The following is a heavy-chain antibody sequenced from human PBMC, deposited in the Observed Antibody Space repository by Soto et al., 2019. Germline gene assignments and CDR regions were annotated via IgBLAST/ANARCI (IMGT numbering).Heavy chain of an antibody. CDR2: TRNKANSYAT. CDR3: VRDAGPGLGVD. J-gene: IGHJ4*02. V-gene: IGHV3-72*01. CDR1: GFTFSDYY. Sequence: EVQLVESGGGLVQPGGSLRLSCAASGFTFSDYYMDWVRQAPGKGLEWVGRTRNKANSYATDYAASVKGRVTISRDDSKNSLSLQMNSLKTEDTAVYYCVRDAGPGLGVDWGQGTLVTVSS. D-gene: IGHD3-10*01.